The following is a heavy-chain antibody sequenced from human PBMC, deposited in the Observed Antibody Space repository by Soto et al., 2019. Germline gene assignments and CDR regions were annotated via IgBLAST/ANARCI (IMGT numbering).Heavy chain of an antibody. CDR1: GYTFTSYG. CDR3: ASGEKWEGDAFDI. Sequence: QVQLVQSGAEVKTPRASVKVSCKASGYTFTSYGINWVRQATGQGLEWMGWMNPNSGNTGYAQKFQGRVTMTRNTSISTAYMELRSLRSEDRAVYYCASGEKWEGDAFDIWGQGTMVTVSS. D-gene: IGHD1-26*01. CDR2: MNPNSGNT. V-gene: IGHV1-8*01. J-gene: IGHJ3*02.